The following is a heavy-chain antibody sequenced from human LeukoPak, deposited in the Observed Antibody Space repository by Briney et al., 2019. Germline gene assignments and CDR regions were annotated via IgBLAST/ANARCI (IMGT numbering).Heavy chain of an antibody. CDR1: GYTLTVYY. D-gene: IGHD2-2*01. J-gene: IGHJ4*02. CDR2: INPNSGGT. V-gene: IGHV1-2*02. CDR3: ARGLRGSPAFDY. Sequence: ASVTVSFTASGYTLTVYYMHWVRQAPGQGLEWMGWINPNSGGTNYAQKFQGRVTMTRDTSISTAYMELSRLRSDDTAVYYCARGLRGSPAFDYWGQGTLVTVSS.